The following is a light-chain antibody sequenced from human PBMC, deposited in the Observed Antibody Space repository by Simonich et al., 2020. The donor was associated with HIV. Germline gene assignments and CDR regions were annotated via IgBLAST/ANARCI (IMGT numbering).Light chain of an antibody. J-gene: IGKJ1*01. CDR1: QTVNSN. V-gene: IGKV3-15*01. Sequence: EIVMTQSPATLSVSPGERATLSCRASQTVNSNLAWYQPKPGQAPTLLIYGSSTRATGVPARFSGSGSGTELTLTISSLQSEDFAVYYCQQYNNWRTFGQGTKVEIK. CDR3: QQYNNWRT. CDR2: GSS.